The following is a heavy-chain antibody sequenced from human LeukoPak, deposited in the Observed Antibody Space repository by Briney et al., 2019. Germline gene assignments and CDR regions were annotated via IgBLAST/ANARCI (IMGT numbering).Heavy chain of an antibody. J-gene: IGHJ4*02. V-gene: IGHV4-34*01. CDR3: ARSPYYDILTGYPAGYFDY. D-gene: IGHD3-9*01. Sequence: SATLSLTCAVYGGSFSGYYWSWIRQPPGKGLEWIGDINHSGSTNYNPSLKSRVTISVDTSKNQFSLKLSSVTAADTAVYYCARSPYYDILTGYPAGYFDYWGQGTLVTVSS. CDR1: GGSFSGYY. CDR2: INHSGST.